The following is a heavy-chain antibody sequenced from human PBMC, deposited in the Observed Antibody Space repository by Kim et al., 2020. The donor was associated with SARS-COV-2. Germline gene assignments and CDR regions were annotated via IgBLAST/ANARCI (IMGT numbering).Heavy chain of an antibody. CDR3: AKGAYDFWSGDYFDY. CDR1: GFTFDDYA. Sequence: GGSLRLSCAASGFTFDDYAMHWVRQAPGKGLEWVSLISGDGGSTYYADSVRGRFTISRDNSKNSLYLQMNSLRTEDTALYYCAKGAYDFWSGDYFDYWGQGTLVTVSS. CDR2: ISGDGGST. V-gene: IGHV3-43*02. D-gene: IGHD3-3*01. J-gene: IGHJ4*02.